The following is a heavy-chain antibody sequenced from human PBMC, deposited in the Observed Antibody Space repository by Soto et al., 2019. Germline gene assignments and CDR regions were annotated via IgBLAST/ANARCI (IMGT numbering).Heavy chain of an antibody. J-gene: IGHJ6*03. CDR1: GGSFSGYY. V-gene: IGHV4-34*01. CDR3: ASFPRTVWLRRDYMDV. Sequence: LALTCSVYGGSFSGYYWSWIRQPPGKGLEWIGEINHSGSTNYNPSLKSRVTISVDTSKNQFSLKLSSVTAADTAVYYCASFPRTVWLRRDYMDVWGKGTTVTVSS. CDR2: INHSGST. D-gene: IGHD3-22*01.